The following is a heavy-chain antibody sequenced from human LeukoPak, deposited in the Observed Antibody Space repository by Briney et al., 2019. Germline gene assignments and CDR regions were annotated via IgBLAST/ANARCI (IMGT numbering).Heavy chain of an antibody. J-gene: IGHJ4*02. D-gene: IGHD1-26*01. CDR1: GFTFGTYG. CDR2: IGESGSYT. V-gene: IGHV3-23*01. CDR3: AKDVASGTYYDY. Sequence: GGSLRLSCAASGFTFGTYGMHWVRQAPGRGLEWVSSIGESGSYTYYADSVKGRFTVSRDNSESTLYLQMSSLRAEDTALYYCAKDVASGTYYDYWGQGTLVTVSS.